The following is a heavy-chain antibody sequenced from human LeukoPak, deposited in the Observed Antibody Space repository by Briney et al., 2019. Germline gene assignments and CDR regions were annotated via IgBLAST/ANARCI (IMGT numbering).Heavy chain of an antibody. CDR1: GFTFSSYA. D-gene: IGHD3-22*01. CDR2: ITGSGGST. CDR3: AKGPADYDSSGYYPRAFDI. V-gene: IGHV3-23*01. Sequence: GGSLRRSCAASGFTFSSYAMSWVRQTPGKGLEWVSAITGSGGSTYYADSVKGRFTISRDNSKNTLYLQMNSLRAEDTAVYYCAKGPADYDSSGYYPRAFDIWGQGTMVTVSS. J-gene: IGHJ3*02.